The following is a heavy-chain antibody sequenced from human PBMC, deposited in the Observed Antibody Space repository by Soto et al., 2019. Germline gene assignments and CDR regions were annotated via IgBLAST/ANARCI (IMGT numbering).Heavy chain of an antibody. CDR2: IYWDDSK. J-gene: IGHJ4*02. CDR1: GFSLTTDRVG. V-gene: IGHV2-5*02. Sequence: QITLKESGPTLVKPTQTLTLTCTFSGFSLTTDRVGVCWIRQPPGEALEWLAVIYWDDSKTYRPSLESRLTITKDTSKNQVALTMTIMEFLDTATYYCAHAYGGRSLYWGQGTLVTVSS. D-gene: IGHD1-26*01. CDR3: AHAYGGRSLY.